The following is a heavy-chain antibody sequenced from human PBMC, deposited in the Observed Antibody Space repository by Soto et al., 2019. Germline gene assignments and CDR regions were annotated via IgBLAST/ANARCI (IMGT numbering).Heavy chain of an antibody. CDR1: GFTFSSYW. CDR3: TRDIGGWGAY. Sequence: EVQLVESGGGLVQPGGSLRLSCAASGFTFSSYWMHWVRQAPGKGLVWVSRTNEDGSIINYADSVKGRFTISRDNAKDILYLEMNSLRVKDTAVYYCTRDIGGWGAYWGQGALVTVSS. CDR2: TNEDGSII. D-gene: IGHD3-10*01. V-gene: IGHV3-74*01. J-gene: IGHJ4*02.